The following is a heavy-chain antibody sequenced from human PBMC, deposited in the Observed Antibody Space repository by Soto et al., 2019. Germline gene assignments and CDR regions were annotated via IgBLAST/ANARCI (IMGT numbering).Heavy chain of an antibody. CDR3: ARVLEWDNWFDP. D-gene: IGHD1-26*01. CDR1: GYTFTGYY. CDR2: INPNSGGT. V-gene: IGHV1-2*02. Sequence: ASVKVSCKASGYTFTGYYMHWVRQAPGQGLEWMGWINPNSGGTNYAQKFQGRVTMTRDTSISTAYMELSRLRSDDTAVYYCARVLEWDNWFDPWGQGTLVTSPQ. J-gene: IGHJ5*02.